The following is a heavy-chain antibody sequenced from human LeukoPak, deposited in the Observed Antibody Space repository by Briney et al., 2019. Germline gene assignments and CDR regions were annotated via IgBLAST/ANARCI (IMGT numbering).Heavy chain of an antibody. CDR3: ARGFAAHDTSDYAFSYY. V-gene: IGHV1-8*01. CDR1: GYTFTNYD. CDR2: MNPNSGDT. Sequence: GASVKVSCKASGYTFTNYDLTWVRQATGQGLEWMGWMNPNSGDTGYAQKFQGRLTMTRDTSISTAYMELSSLRSEDTAVYYCARGFAAHDTSDYAFSYYWGQGTLVTVSS. D-gene: IGHD3-22*01. J-gene: IGHJ4*02.